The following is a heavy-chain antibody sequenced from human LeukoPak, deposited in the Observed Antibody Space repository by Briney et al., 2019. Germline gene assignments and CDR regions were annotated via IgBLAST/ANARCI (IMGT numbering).Heavy chain of an antibody. CDR1: GFTFSSYA. CDR3: ARDSPQVPRLVATALVGISAFDI. V-gene: IGHV3-30*04. J-gene: IGHJ3*02. CDR2: ISYDGSNK. Sequence: PGGSLRLSCAASGFTFSSYAMHWVRQAPGKGLEWVAVISYDGSNKYYADSVKGRFTISRDNSKNTLYLQMNSLRAEDTAVYYCARDSPQVPRLVATALVGISAFDIWGQGTMVTVSS. D-gene: IGHD5-12*01.